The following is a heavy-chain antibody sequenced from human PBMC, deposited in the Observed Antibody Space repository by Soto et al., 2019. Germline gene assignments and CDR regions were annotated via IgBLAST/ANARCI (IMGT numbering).Heavy chain of an antibody. Sequence: EVQLVESGGGLVQPGGSLRLSCSASGFTFSTYWMHWVRQAPGKGLVWVSRINTDGSTTTYAESVKGRFTICRDNAKNTLYLQTDSLRAEDTAVYYCARDRDTYGLNFFDYWGQGTLVTVSS. D-gene: IGHD5-18*01. CDR1: GFTFSTYW. V-gene: IGHV3-74*01. CDR3: ARDRDTYGLNFFDY. CDR2: INTDGSTT. J-gene: IGHJ4*02.